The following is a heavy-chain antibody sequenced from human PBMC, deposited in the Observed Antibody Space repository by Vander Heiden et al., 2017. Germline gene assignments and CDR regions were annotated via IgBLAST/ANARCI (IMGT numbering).Heavy chain of an antibody. J-gene: IGHJ4*02. CDR1: GFTFSSNA. CDR2: ISGSGGST. D-gene: IGHD3-16*02. V-gene: IGHV3-23*01. CDR3: AKDLGKVSGSYRYFDY. Sequence: EVQLLESGGGLVQSGGSLRLSGAASGFTFSSNAMTWVPQAPGKGLDWVSAISGSGGSTYYADSVRGRFTISRDNSKNTLYLQMNSLSAEDTAVYYCAKDLGKVSGSYRYFDYWGQGTLVTVSS.